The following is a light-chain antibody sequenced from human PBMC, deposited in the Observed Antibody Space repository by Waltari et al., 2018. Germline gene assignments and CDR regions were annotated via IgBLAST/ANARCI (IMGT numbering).Light chain of an antibody. Sequence: SYELTQPSSVSVSPGQTARITCSGDVLAKRYTRWFQQKPGQAPVLVIYKDSERPSGIPERFSGSSSGTTVTLTISGAQVEDEADYYCYSVDDNKWVFGGGTKLTVL. J-gene: IGLJ2*01. V-gene: IGLV3-27*01. CDR2: KDS. CDR3: YSVDDNKWV. CDR1: VLAKRY.